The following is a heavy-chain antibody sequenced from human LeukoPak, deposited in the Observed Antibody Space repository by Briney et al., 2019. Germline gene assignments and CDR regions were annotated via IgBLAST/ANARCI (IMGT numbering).Heavy chain of an antibody. CDR3: ARDLVARGGIFDY. J-gene: IGHJ4*02. D-gene: IGHD2-15*01. Sequence: GGSLRLSCAASGFTFSSYAMHWVRQAPGKGLEWVAVISYDGSNKYYADSVKGRFTISRDNSKNTLYLQMNSLRAEDTAVYYCARDLVARGGIFDYWGQGPWSPSPQ. V-gene: IGHV3-30*04. CDR1: GFTFSSYA. CDR2: ISYDGSNK.